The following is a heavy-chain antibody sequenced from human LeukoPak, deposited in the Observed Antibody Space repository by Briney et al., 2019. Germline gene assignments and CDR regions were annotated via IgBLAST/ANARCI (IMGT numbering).Heavy chain of an antibody. J-gene: IGHJ4*02. D-gene: IGHD3-10*01. CDR1: GGSFSGYY. CDR2: INHSGST. CDR3: ARGRLYYYGSGSPFDY. V-gene: IGHV4-34*01. Sequence: SETLSLTCAVYGGSFSGYYWSWIRQPPEKGLEWIGEINHSGSTNYNPSLKSRVTISVDTSKNQFSLKLSSVTAADTAVYYCARGRLYYYGSGSPFDYWGQGTLVTVSS.